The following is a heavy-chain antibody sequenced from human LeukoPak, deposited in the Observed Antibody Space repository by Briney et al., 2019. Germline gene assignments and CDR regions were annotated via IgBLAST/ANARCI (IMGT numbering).Heavy chain of an antibody. J-gene: IGHJ4*02. V-gene: IGHV3-7*01. CDR3: ARDWGFWSGTTGFDY. CDR1: GFTFSSYW. Sequence: GGSLRLSCAASGFTFSSYWMSWVRQAQGKGLEWVASIKQDGSEKYYVDSVKGRFTISRDNAKNSLYLQMNSLGAEDTAVYYCARDWGFWSGTTGFDYWGQGTLVTVSS. CDR2: IKQDGSEK. D-gene: IGHD3-3*01.